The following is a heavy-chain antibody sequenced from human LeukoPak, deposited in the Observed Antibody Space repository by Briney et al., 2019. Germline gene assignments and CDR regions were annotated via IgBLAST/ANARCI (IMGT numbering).Heavy chain of an antibody. J-gene: IGHJ4*02. CDR2: ISYDGSNK. CDR3: AKVRSSKIRVLTYYFDY. V-gene: IGHV3-30*18. Sequence: PGGSLRLSCAASGFTFSSYGMHWVRQAPGKGLEWVAAISYDGSNKYYADSVKGRFTISRDNSKNTLYLQMNSLRAEDTAVYYCAKVRSSKIRVLTYYFDYWGQGTLVTVSS. CDR1: GFTFSSYG. D-gene: IGHD3-10*01.